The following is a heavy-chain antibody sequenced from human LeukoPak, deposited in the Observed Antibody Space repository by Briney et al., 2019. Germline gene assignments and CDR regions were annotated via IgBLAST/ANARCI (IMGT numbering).Heavy chain of an antibody. CDR2: TNPNTGDT. CDR1: GYIFTGYY. D-gene: IGHD2-8*01. Sequence: GASVKVSCKASGYIFTGYYMHWVRQAPGQGLEWMGWTNPNTGDTDYAQNFQGRVTMTRDTFVTTVYMEVNSLRSDDTAVYYCARGGTTYGECCRFDYWGQGTLVTVSS. V-gene: IGHV1-2*02. CDR3: ARGGTTYGECCRFDY. J-gene: IGHJ4*02.